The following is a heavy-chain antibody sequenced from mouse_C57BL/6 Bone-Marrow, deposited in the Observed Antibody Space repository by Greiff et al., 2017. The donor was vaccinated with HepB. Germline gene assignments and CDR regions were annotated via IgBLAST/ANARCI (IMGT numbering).Heavy chain of an antibody. V-gene: IGHV5-17*01. D-gene: IGHD1-1*01. CDR1: GFTFSDYG. Sequence: EVKVVESGGGLVKPGGSLKLSCAASGFTFSDYGMHWVRQAPEKGLEWVAYISSGSSTIYYADTVKGRFTISRDNAENTLFLQMTSLRSEDTAMYYCARFITAVVATREGAMDYWGQGTSVTVSS. CDR2: ISSGSSTI. CDR3: ARFITAVVATREGAMDY. J-gene: IGHJ4*01.